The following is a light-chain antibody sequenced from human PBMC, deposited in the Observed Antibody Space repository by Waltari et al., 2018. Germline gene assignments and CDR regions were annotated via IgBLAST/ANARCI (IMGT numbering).Light chain of an antibody. Sequence: DIQMTQSPSSLSASVGDRVTITCRATQSISSYLNWYQQKQGKAPELLIYAASNLQSGVPSRFSGSGSGTDFTLTISSLQPEDFATYYCQQRFTFGPGTKVDVK. CDR2: AAS. CDR3: QQRFT. CDR1: QSISSY. J-gene: IGKJ3*01. V-gene: IGKV1-39*01.